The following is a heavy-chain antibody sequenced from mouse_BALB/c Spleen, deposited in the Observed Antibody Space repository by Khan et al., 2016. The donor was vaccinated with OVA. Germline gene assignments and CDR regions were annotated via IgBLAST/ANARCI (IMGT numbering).Heavy chain of an antibody. CDR1: GFTFSSFG. D-gene: IGHD1-1*01. J-gene: IGHJ3*01. CDR2: ISSGSSTI. Sequence: EVELVESGGGLVQPGGSRKLSCAASGFTFSSFGMHWFRQAPAKGLEWVAYISSGSSTIYYADTVKGRFTISRDNPKNTLFLQMTSLRSEDTAMYYCVRDYYGSSYVAYWGQGTLVTVSA. CDR3: VRDYYGSSYVAY. V-gene: IGHV5-17*02.